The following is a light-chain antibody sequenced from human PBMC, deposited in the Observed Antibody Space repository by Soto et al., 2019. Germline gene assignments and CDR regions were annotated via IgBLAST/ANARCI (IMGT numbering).Light chain of an antibody. Sequence: DIEMTQFPSTLPASVGDRVTITCRASQSIDRWLAWYQQRTGKAPKILIYHASSLETAVPSRLSGSGYGTGFTLTISSLKPEDFETYYCQQYESLTLTFGQGTRLEIK. J-gene: IGKJ5*01. V-gene: IGKV1-5*01. CDR2: HAS. CDR3: QQYESLTLT. CDR1: QSIDRW.